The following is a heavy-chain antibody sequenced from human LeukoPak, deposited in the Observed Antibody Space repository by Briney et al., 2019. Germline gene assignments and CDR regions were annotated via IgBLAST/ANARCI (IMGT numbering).Heavy chain of an antibody. D-gene: IGHD3-10*01. CDR2: ISGSGGST. Sequence: PGRSLRLSCAASGFIFRSYGMHWVRQAPGKGLEWVSAISGSGGSTYYADSVKGRFTISRDNAKNSLYLQMNSLRAEDTAVYYCARESPGLPWGQGTLVTVSS. CDR3: ARESPGLP. CDR1: GFIFRSYG. V-gene: IGHV3-21*01. J-gene: IGHJ5*02.